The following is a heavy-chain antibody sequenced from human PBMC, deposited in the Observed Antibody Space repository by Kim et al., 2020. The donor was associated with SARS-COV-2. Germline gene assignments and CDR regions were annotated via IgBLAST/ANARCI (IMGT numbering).Heavy chain of an antibody. CDR1: GGSFSGYY. CDR2: INHSGST. D-gene: IGHD6-13*01. CDR3: ARAQGPDSSSWYGENQNYYYGLDV. J-gene: IGHJ6*02. Sequence: SETLSLTCAVYGGSFSGYYWSWIRQPPGKGLEWIGEINHSGSTNYNPSLKSRVTISVDTSKNQFSLKLSSVTAADTAVYYCARAQGPDSSSWYGENQNYYYGLDVWGQGTTVTVSS. V-gene: IGHV4-34*01.